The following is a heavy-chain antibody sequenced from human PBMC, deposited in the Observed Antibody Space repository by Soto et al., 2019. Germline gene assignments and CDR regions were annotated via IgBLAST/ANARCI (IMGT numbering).Heavy chain of an antibody. CDR3: AKDLRYCDTTRGAWCAFEI. CDR1: GFTFDDYA. Sequence: EVQLVESGGALVQPGRSLTLSCAASGFTFDDYAMHWVRQAPGKGLEWVSSISWNRGNIAYADSVKGRFTISRDNAKNSLYLQMNTLRAEDTALYYCAKDLRYCDTTRGAWCAFEIWGQGSMVTVSS. CDR2: ISWNRGNI. V-gene: IGHV3-9*01. D-gene: IGHD2-2*01. J-gene: IGHJ3*02.